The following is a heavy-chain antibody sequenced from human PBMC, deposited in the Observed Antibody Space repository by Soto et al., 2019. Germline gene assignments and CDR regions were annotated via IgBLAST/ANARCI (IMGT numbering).Heavy chain of an antibody. D-gene: IGHD2-15*01. Sequence: QVQLVESGGGLVKPGGSLRLSCAASGFIFSDYYMSWIRQAPGKGLEWVSYISSSGRTIYYADSVKGRFTISRDNAKNSLYLQMNSLRAEDTAVYYCARYCSGGDCYFNAFDIWGQGTMVTVSS. J-gene: IGHJ3*02. CDR3: ARYCSGGDCYFNAFDI. CDR2: ISSSGRTI. CDR1: GFIFSDYY. V-gene: IGHV3-11*01.